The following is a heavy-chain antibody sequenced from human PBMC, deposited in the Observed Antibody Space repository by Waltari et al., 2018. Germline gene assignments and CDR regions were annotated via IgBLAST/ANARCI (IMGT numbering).Heavy chain of an antibody. CDR1: GFSFSGTS. CDR3: SGGEVTGTDF. CDR2: IRREPYNYAT. J-gene: IGHJ4*02. D-gene: IGHD6-19*01. V-gene: IGHV3-73*01. Sequence: EVQVVESGGGLVQPGGSLKLPCATSGFSFSGTSIHGVRQTSGKGLEWVGRIRREPYNYATAYSASVKGRFTISRDDSKNTVFLQVNSLMTEDTAVYYCSGGEVTGTDFWGQGTLVTVSS.